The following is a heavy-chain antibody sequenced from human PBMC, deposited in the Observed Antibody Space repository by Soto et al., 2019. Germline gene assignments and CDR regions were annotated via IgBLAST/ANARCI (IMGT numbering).Heavy chain of an antibody. CDR3: AFNSGSGSYYFAY. CDR2: ISGGGETT. CDR1: GFTFSSYA. V-gene: IGHV3-23*01. J-gene: IGHJ4*02. D-gene: IGHD3-10*01. Sequence: EVQLLESGGGLVQPGGSLRLSCAASGFTFSSYAMWWVRQAPGKGLECVSAISGGGETTYYADSVKGRFTISRDTSKNTLYLQMNSLRAEDRAVYYCAFNSGSGSYYFAYWGQGTLVTVSS.